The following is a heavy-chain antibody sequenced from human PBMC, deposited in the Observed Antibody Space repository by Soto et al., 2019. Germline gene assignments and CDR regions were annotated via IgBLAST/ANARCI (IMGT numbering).Heavy chain of an antibody. CDR1: GYTFTSYF. CDR2: INPSGGST. D-gene: IGHD2-2*01. Sequence: GASVKVSCKASGYTFTSYFMHWVRQAPGQGLEWMGIINPSGGSTGYAPKFQGRVTMTRDTSTSTAYMELSSLRSEDTAVYFCARGDCSSNSCFFQHWGQGTLVTVSS. J-gene: IGHJ1*01. V-gene: IGHV1-46*03. CDR3: ARGDCSSNSCFFQH.